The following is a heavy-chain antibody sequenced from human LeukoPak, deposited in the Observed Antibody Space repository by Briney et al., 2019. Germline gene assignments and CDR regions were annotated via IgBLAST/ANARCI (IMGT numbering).Heavy chain of an antibody. V-gene: IGHV3-30*19. CDR2: ISYDGSNK. J-gene: IGHJ3*02. CDR3: ARDDCSGGSCYGDAFDI. Sequence: GGSLRLSCAASGXTFSSYGMHWVRQAPGKGLEWVAVISYDGSNKYYADSVKGRFTISRDNSKNTLYLQMNSLRAEDTAVYYCARDDCSGGSCYGDAFDIWGQGTMVTVSS. CDR1: GXTFSSYG. D-gene: IGHD2-15*01.